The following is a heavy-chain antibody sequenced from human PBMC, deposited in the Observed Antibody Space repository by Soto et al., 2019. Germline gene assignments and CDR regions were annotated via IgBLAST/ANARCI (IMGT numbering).Heavy chain of an antibody. Sequence: GSSVKVSCKASGYTFTSYDINWVRQATGQGLEWMGWINAGNGNTKYQGRVTITRDTSASTAYMELSSLRSEDTAVYYCARSIVVVTALDYWGQGTLVTVSS. CDR3: ARSIVVVTALDY. D-gene: IGHD2-21*02. J-gene: IGHJ4*02. CDR2: INAGNGNT. V-gene: IGHV1-3*01. CDR1: GYTFTSYD.